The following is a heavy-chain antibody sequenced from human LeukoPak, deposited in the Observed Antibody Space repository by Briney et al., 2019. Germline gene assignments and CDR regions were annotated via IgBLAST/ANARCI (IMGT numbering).Heavy chain of an antibody. CDR3: VRWRLGGTTLNWFDS. J-gene: IGHJ5*01. CDR2: IKQDGNEK. Sequence: GGSLRLSCAASGFTFNNYWMTWVRQAPGKGLEWVANIKQDGNEKYYVDSVKGRFAISRDNAKNSLFLQMTSLRVEDTVVYYCVRWRLGGTTLNWFDSWGQGTLVTVSS. V-gene: IGHV3-7*01. CDR1: GFTFNNYW. D-gene: IGHD1-26*01.